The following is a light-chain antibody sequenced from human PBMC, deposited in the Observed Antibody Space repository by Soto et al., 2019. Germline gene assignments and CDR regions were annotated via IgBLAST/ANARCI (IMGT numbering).Light chain of an antibody. CDR3: SSSSTTNTVV. CDR2: AAS. J-gene: IGLJ3*02. Sequence: QSALTQPASVSGSPGQSITISCTGTSSDVGGYNYVSWYQQHPGKAPRLMIYAASNRPPGVSNRFSGSKSGNTASLTISGLQAEDEAEYYCSSSSTTNTVVFGGGTKLT. CDR1: SSDVGGYNY. V-gene: IGLV2-14*01.